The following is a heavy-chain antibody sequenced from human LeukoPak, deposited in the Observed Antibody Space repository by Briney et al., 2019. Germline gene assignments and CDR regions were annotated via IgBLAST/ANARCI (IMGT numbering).Heavy chain of an antibody. V-gene: IGHV3-23*01. CDR1: GFTFSTYA. CDR2: ISGSGDST. D-gene: IGHD1-26*01. Sequence: GGSLRLSCAASGFTFSTYAVNWVRQAPGKGLEWVSTISGSGDSTYYADSVKGRFTISRDNSKNTLYLQMNSLRAEDTAVYYCAKQVGFDYWGQGTLVTVSS. J-gene: IGHJ4*02. CDR3: AKQVGFDY.